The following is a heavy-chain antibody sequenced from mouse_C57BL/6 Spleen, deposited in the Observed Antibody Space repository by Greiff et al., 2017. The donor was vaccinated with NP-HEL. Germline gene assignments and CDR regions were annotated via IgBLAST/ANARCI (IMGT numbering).Heavy chain of an antibody. J-gene: IGHJ1*03. CDR2: ISYDGSN. D-gene: IGHD1-1*01. V-gene: IGHV3-6*01. CDR3: ARGRTLRYFDV. Sequence: VQLQQSGPGLVKPSQSLSLTCSVTGYSITSGYYWNWIRQFPGNKLEWMGYISYDGSNNYNPSLKNRISITRDTSKNQFFLKLNSVTTEDTATYYCARGRTLRYFDVWGTGTTVTVSS. CDR1: GYSITSGYY.